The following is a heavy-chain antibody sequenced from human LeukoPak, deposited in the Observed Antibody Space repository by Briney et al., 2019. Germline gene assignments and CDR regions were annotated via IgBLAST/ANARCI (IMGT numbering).Heavy chain of an antibody. V-gene: IGHV3-30*02. CDR1: GFTFSSYG. CDR3: ANADCSSTSCPYYYYMDV. D-gene: IGHD2-2*01. Sequence: GGSLRLSCAASGFTFSSYGMHWVRQAPGKGLEWVAFIRYDGSNKYYADSVKGRFTISRDNSKNTLYLQMNSLRAEDTAVYYCANADCSSTSCPYYYYMDVWGKGTTVTVSS. J-gene: IGHJ6*03. CDR2: IRYDGSNK.